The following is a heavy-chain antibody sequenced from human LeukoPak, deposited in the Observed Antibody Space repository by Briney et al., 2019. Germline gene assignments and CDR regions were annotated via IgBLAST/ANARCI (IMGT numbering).Heavy chain of an antibody. CDR1: GYTFTSSY. J-gene: IGHJ4*02. D-gene: IGHD6-13*01. Sequence: ASVKVSCKASGYTFTSSYIHWVRQAPGQGLEWMGIINPSGGSTNYAQKFQGRVTLTRDTSTSTVYMELSSLRSEDTAVYYCARDLAAAIYWGQGTLVTVSS. V-gene: IGHV1-46*01. CDR3: ARDLAAAIY. CDR2: INPSGGST.